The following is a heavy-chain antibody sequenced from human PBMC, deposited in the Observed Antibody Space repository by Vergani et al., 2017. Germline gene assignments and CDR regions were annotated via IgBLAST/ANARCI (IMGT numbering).Heavy chain of an antibody. Sequence: QVQLVESGGGLVKPGGSLRLSCAASGFTFSDYYMSWIRQAPGKGLEWVSYISSSGSTIYYADSVKGRFTISRDNAKNSLYLQMNSLRAEDTAVYYCARDEDGYCSSTSCPYYYYYYMDVWGKGTTVTVSS. V-gene: IGHV3-11*01. D-gene: IGHD2-2*01. CDR3: ARDEDGYCSSTSCPYYYYYYMDV. CDR2: ISSSGSTI. CDR1: GFTFSDYY. J-gene: IGHJ6*03.